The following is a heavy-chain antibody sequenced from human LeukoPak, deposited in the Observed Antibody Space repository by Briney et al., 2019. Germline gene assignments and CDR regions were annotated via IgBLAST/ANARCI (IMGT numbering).Heavy chain of an antibody. CDR2: ISSSSSYT. D-gene: IGHD1-26*01. CDR1: GFTFSDYY. Sequence: GGSLRLSCAASGFTFSDYYMSWIRQAPGKGLEWVSYISSSSSYTNYADSVKGRFTISRDNAKNSLYLQVNSLRAEDTAVYYCARDQRELLGAFDIWGQGTMVTVSS. V-gene: IGHV3-11*06. CDR3: ARDQRELLGAFDI. J-gene: IGHJ3*02.